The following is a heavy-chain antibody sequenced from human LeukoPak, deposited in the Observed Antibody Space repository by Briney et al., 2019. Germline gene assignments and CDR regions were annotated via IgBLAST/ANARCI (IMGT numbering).Heavy chain of an antibody. CDR2: LSGSGNAT. Sequence: GGSLRLSCAASGFAFTNFAMSWVRQAPGKGLEWVSALSGSGNATYYADFVRGRFTISRDNSKNILYLQMNSLLAEDTAVYFCASQMAATSHWGQGILVTVSS. CDR3: ASQMAATSH. V-gene: IGHV3-23*01. D-gene: IGHD5-24*01. J-gene: IGHJ4*02. CDR1: GFAFTNFA.